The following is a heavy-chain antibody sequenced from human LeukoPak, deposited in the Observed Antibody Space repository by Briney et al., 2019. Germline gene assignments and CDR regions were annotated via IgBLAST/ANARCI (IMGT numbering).Heavy chain of an antibody. CDR1: GFTFSSYS. Sequence: GGSLRLSCAASGFTFSSYSMNWVRQAPGKGLEWVSSISSSSSYIYYADSVKGRFTISRDNAKNSLNLQMNSLRAEDTAVYYCAREDPLYSSGWYDYWGQGTLVTVSS. D-gene: IGHD6-19*01. CDR3: AREDPLYSSGWYDY. CDR2: ISSSSSYI. V-gene: IGHV3-21*01. J-gene: IGHJ4*02.